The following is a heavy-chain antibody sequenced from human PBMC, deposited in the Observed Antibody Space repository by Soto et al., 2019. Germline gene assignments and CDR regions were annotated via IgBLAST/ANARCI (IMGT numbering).Heavy chain of an antibody. Sequence: SETLSLTCTVSGGSISGGEYCLSWIRQPPGKGLEWIGYIYYSGSTYYNPSLKSRVTISVDTSKNQFSLKLSSVTAADTAVYYCARGRGYSGYDPWGQGTLVTVS. CDR3: ARGRGYSGYDP. J-gene: IGHJ5*02. V-gene: IGHV4-30-4*01. CDR2: IYYSGST. CDR1: GGSISGGEYC. D-gene: IGHD5-12*01.